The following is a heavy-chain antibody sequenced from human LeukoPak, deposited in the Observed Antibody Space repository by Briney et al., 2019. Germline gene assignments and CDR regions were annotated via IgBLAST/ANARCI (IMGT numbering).Heavy chain of an antibody. CDR3: TRGRGYHLI. V-gene: IGHV3-7*01. CDR1: GFTFSRYA. CDR2: IKEDGSEK. D-gene: IGHD5-12*01. J-gene: IGHJ4*02. Sequence: PGGSLRLSCAASGFTFSRYAMTWVRQAPGKGLEWVANIKEDGSEKYYADSVEGRFTISRDDAKNSLYLQMICLRAEDTAVYFCTRGRGYHLIWGQGTLVTVSS.